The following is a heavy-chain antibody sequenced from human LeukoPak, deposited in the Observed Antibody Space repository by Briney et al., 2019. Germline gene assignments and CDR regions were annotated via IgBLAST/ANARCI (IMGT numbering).Heavy chain of an antibody. CDR2: INPNSGGT. V-gene: IGHV1-2*02. Sequence: ASVKVSCKASGYTFTGYYMHWVRQAPGQGLEWMGWINPNSGGTNYAQKFQGRVTMTRDTSISTAYMERSRLRSDDTAVYYCARDSERDDSSWDIGDYWGQGTLVTVSS. CDR3: ARDSERDDSSWDIGDY. CDR1: GYTFTGYY. D-gene: IGHD6-13*01. J-gene: IGHJ4*02.